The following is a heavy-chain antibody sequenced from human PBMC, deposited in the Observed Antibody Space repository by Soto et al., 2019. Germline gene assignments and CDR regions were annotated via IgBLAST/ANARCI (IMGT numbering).Heavy chain of an antibody. V-gene: IGHV4-59*01. CDR3: ARRYGTTFDY. D-gene: IGHD1-7*01. CDR1: GGSISSYY. CDR2: VYYSGST. J-gene: IGHJ4*02. Sequence: PSETLSLTCTVSGGSISSYYWSWIRQPPGKGLEWIGYVYYSGSTNYNPSLKSRVTISVDTSKNQFSLKLSSVTAADTAVYYCARRYGTTFDYWGQGTLVTVSS.